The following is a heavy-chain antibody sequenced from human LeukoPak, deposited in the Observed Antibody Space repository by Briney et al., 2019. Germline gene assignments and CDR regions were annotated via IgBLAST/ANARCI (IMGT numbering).Heavy chain of an antibody. D-gene: IGHD2-15*01. CDR3: ALNTPYDHDAFDI. Sequence: MSSETLSLTCTVSGGSISSGGYYWSWIRQPPGKGLEWIGYIYHSGSTYYNPSLKSRVTISVDRSKNQFSLKLSSVTAADTAVYYCALNTPYDHDAFDIWGQGTMVTVSS. CDR1: GGSISSGGYY. V-gene: IGHV4-30-2*01. CDR2: IYHSGST. J-gene: IGHJ3*02.